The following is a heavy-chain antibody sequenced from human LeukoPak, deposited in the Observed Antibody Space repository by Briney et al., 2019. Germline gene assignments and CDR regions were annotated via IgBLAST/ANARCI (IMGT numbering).Heavy chain of an antibody. D-gene: IGHD3-10*01. V-gene: IGHV3-74*01. CDR2: IYNDESST. J-gene: IGHJ3*01. CDR3: ARDTGIREAFDL. Sequence: GGSLRLSCAASGFTFSHYWMHWVRQAPGKGLVWVSRIYNDESSTSYADSVKGRFTISRDNAKSTLYLQMNSLRAEDTAVYYCARDTGIREAFDLWGQGTMVTVSS. CDR1: GFTFSHYW.